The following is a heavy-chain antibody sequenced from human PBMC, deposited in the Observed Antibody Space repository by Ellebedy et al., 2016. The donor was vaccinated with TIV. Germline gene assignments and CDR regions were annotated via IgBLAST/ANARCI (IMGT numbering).Heavy chain of an antibody. Sequence: AASVKVSCKASGGTFSSYGISWVRQAPGQGLEWMGRIIPILGIPNYAQKFQGRVTITADTSTSTAYLELSILRSEDTAVYYCASRVVPLGYCSGGSCLDTYYYYGMDVWGQGTTVTVSS. J-gene: IGHJ6*02. D-gene: IGHD2-15*01. V-gene: IGHV1-69*04. CDR1: GGTFSSYG. CDR2: IIPILGIP. CDR3: ASRVVPLGYCSGGSCLDTYYYYGMDV.